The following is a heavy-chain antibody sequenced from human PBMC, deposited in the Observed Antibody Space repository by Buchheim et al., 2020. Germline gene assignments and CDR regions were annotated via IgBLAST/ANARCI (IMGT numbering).Heavy chain of an antibody. J-gene: IGHJ4*02. D-gene: IGHD4-11*01. CDR1: GFTFSNYG. CDR2: ISYDGSNK. CDR3: AKTGGYSEYYFDY. V-gene: IGHV3-30*18. Sequence: QVQLVDSGGGVVQPGRSLRLSCAASGFTFSNYGMYWVRQAPGKGLEWVAAISYDGSNKYYADSVKGRLTISRDNSQNTLYLQMNSLRAEDTAVYYCAKTGGYSEYYFDYWGQGTL.